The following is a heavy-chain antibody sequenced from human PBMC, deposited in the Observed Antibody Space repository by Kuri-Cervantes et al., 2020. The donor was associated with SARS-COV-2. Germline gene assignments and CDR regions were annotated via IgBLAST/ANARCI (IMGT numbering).Heavy chain of an antibody. Sequence: GESLKISCAASGFTFSSYSMNWVRQAPGKGLEWISYISSGSSTVYYADSVKGRFTISRDNSKDTVYLQLHSLRAEDTAIYFCAKGLTPTPPTRYYDSWGPGTLVTGYS. J-gene: IGHJ5*01. CDR2: ISSGSSTV. CDR1: GFTFSSYS. V-gene: IGHV3-48*01. D-gene: IGHD2-15*01. CDR3: AKGLTPTPPTRYYDS.